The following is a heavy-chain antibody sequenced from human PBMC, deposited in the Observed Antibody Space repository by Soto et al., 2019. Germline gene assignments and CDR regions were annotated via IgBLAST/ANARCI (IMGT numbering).Heavy chain of an antibody. V-gene: IGHV1-18*01. D-gene: IGHD3-22*01. Sequence: ASVKVSCKASGYTFTNFGISWVRQAPGQGLEWMGWISAYNNNTNYAQILQGRVSLTTDTSTNTAYMELRSLRSDDTAMYFCARGGYYDSSGSRNYYYYGMNVWGQGTTVTVSS. CDR1: GYTFTNFG. J-gene: IGHJ6*02. CDR3: ARGGYYDSSGSRNYYYYGMNV. CDR2: ISAYNNNT.